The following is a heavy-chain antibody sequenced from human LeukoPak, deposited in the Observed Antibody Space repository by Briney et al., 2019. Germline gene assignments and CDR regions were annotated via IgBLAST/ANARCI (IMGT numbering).Heavy chain of an antibody. V-gene: IGHV3-74*01. CDR1: GFRFSGYW. J-gene: IGHJ4*01. CDR3: ARALRLAVNLDY. CDR2: IDSEGSST. Sequence: GSLRLSCAASGFRFSGYWMHWVRQAPGKGLAWVSHIDSEGSSTNYADSVKGRLTISRDNAKNTLYLQMNSLRAEDTAVYYCARALRLAVNLDYWGQGTLVTVSS. D-gene: IGHD6-19*01.